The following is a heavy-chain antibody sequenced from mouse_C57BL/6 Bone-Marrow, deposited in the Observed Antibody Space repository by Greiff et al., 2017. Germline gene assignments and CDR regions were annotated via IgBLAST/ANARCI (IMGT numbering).Heavy chain of an antibody. CDR3: ARRRTVGYAMDY. D-gene: IGHD1-1*01. J-gene: IGHJ4*01. Sequence: EVQLVESGGDLVKPGGSLKLSCAASGFTFSGYGMSWVRQTPDKRLEWVATISSGGSYTYYPDSVKGRFTISRDNAKNTLYLQMSSLKSEDTAMYYCARRRTVGYAMDYWGQGTSVTVSS. V-gene: IGHV5-6*01. CDR1: GFTFSGYG. CDR2: ISSGGSYT.